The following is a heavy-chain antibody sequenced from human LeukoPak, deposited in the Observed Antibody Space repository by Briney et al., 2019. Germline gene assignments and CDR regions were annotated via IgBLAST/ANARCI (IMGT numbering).Heavy chain of an antibody. J-gene: IGHJ4*02. CDR3: ARGDSGSYYGY. D-gene: IGHD1-26*01. V-gene: IGHV4-59*01. CDR1: GGSISSGY. Sequence: SETLSLTCTVSGGSISSGYWSWIRQPPGKGLEWIGNIYYSGSTKYNPSLKSRVTISVDTSKKQFSLKLNSVTAADTAVYYCARGDSGSYYGYWGQGTLVTVPS. CDR2: IYYSGST.